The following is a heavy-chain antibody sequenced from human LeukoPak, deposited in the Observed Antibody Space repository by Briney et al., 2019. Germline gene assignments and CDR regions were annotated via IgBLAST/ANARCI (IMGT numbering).Heavy chain of an antibody. CDR3: ARLPDVSGWPFGY. Sequence: SETLSLTCTASDDSISRDFWTWIRQPPGKGLEWIGYIRYSGRTEYNPSLKSRVTISIQTSKNQFSLKLTYVTAADRPIYYCARLPDVSGWPFGYWGQGILVTVSS. V-gene: IGHV4-59*01. CDR2: IRYSGRT. J-gene: IGHJ4*02. CDR1: DDSISRDF. D-gene: IGHD6-19*01.